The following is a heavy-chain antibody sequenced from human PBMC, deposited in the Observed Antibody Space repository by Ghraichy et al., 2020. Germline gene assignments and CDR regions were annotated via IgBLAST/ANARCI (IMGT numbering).Heavy chain of an antibody. CDR2: IKSDGSST. CDR3: AREYCRGGRCFFGTGGSHFDN. V-gene: IGHV3-74*01. J-gene: IGHJ4*02. D-gene: IGHD2-15*01. CDR1: GFTLSNYW. Sequence: GESLNISCAASGFTLSNYWMHWVRQGPGKGLVWVSRIKSDGSSTIYADSVKGRFTISRDNAKNTLYLQMNSLRVEDTAVYYCAREYCRGGRCFFGTGGSHFDNLGQGTLVTVSS.